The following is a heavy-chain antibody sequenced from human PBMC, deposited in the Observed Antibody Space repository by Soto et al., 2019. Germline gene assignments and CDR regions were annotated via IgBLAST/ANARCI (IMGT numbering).Heavy chain of an antibody. J-gene: IGHJ6*02. V-gene: IGHV3-11*01. CDR2: ITFSGNTV. D-gene: IGHD3-10*01. CDR1: GFTFSDAY. CDR3: ARVSWREKYGMDV. Sequence: QVQLVESGGGLVKPGGALRLSCAASGFTFSDAYMSWIRQAPGKGLEWISYITFSGNTVYYADSLKGRFTISRDNATNSLYLQMNRLRAEDTAVYYCARVSWREKYGMDVWGQGTTVTVSS.